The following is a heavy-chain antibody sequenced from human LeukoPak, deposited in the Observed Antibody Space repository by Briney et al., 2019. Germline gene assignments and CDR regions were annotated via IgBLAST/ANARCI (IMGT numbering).Heavy chain of an antibody. D-gene: IGHD3-10*01. CDR2: INPSTGGT. CDR1: GGTFSSYA. CDR3: ARAKPPLWVRGVSEYDY. V-gene: IGHV1-2*02. Sequence: ASVKVSCKASGGTFSSYAISWVRQAPGQGLKWLGFINPSTGGTNYAQNFQGRVTMTRDTSIRTAYMELSSLTSDDTAVYFCARAKPPLWVRGVSEYDYWGQGTLVTVSS. J-gene: IGHJ4*02.